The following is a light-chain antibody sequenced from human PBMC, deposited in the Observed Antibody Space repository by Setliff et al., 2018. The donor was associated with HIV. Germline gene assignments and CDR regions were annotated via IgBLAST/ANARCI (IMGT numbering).Light chain of an antibody. CDR2: DVT. J-gene: IGLJ1*01. V-gene: IGLV2-23*02. Sequence: QSALAQPASVSGSLGQSITISCTGTSSNVGMYKLASWYQHHPGKAPKLLIYDVTRRPSGVTHRFSGSKSGNTASLTISGLQAEDEADYYCCSYAGTSTYVFGTGTKVTVL. CDR1: SSNVGMYKL. CDR3: CSYAGTSTYV.